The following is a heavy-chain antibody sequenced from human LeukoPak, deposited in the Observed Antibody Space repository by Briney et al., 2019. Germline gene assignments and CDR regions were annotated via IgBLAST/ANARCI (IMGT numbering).Heavy chain of an antibody. Sequence: GGSLRLSCAASGFTFSNYAMSWVRQAPGKGLEWVSAISANGGGTYYADSVKGRFTISRDNSNNTLYLQMNSLRAEDIAVYSCAKGRSTFDYWGQGTLVTVSS. CDR1: GFTFSNYA. V-gene: IGHV3-23*01. CDR2: ISANGGGT. CDR3: AKGRSTFDY. D-gene: IGHD6-13*01. J-gene: IGHJ4*02.